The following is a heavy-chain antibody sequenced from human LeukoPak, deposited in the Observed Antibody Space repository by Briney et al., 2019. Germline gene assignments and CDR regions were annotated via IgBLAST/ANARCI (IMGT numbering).Heavy chain of an antibody. V-gene: IGHV4-59*08. D-gene: IGHD3-10*01. CDR3: ASYRRGTPRYYGMDV. Sequence: SETLSLTCTVSGGSISGTYWSWIRQPPGKGLEWIGYIYQSGSTNYNPSLKSRVTISVDTSKNQFSLKLSSVTAADTAVYYCASYRRGTPRYYGMDVWGQGTTVTVSS. CDR2: IYQSGST. J-gene: IGHJ6*02. CDR1: GGSISGTY.